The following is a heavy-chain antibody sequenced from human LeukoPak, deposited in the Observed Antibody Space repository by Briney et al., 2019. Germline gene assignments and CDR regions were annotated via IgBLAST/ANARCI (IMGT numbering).Heavy chain of an antibody. CDR3: AKVPTYSSSWYAFYFDY. Sequence: GGSLRLSCAASGFTFSSYSMNWVRQAPGKGLEWVSGISGSGGSTYYADSVKGRFTISRDNSKNTLFLQMNSLRAEDTAVYYCAKVPTYSSSWYAFYFDYWGQGTLVTVSS. V-gene: IGHV3-23*01. J-gene: IGHJ4*02. CDR1: GFTFSSYS. CDR2: ISGSGGST. D-gene: IGHD6-13*01.